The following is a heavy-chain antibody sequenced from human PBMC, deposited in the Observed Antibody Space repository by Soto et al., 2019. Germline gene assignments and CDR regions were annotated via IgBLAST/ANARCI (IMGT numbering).Heavy chain of an antibody. CDR1: GFSLTTSGGG. CDR2: IYWYDDK. D-gene: IGHD3-3*01. V-gene: IGHV2-5*01. CDR3: AHRVLRTVFGLVTTTAIYFDF. J-gene: IGHJ4*02. Sequence: QITLNESGPTQVKPRQTLTLTCTFSGFSLTTSGGGVGWIRQSPGKAPEWLALIYWYDDKRYSPSLKSRLTITKDTSKNQVVLTMADLDPADTATYSCAHRVLRTVFGLVTTTAIYFDFWGQGTPVAVSS.